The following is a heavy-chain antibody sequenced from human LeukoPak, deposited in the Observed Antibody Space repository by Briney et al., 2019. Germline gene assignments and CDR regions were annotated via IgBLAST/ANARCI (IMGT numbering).Heavy chain of an antibody. CDR1: RGTFSSYA. Sequence: SVTVSCKASRGTFSSYAISWVRQAPGQGLEWMGRIIPIPIVANQAQKFQGRVTITADKSTSTAYMELSSLRSEDTAVYYCARDRISQQTYSYDSSAYPFDYWGQGTLVTVSS. D-gene: IGHD3-22*01. CDR2: IIPIPIVA. J-gene: IGHJ4*02. V-gene: IGHV1-69*04. CDR3: ARDRISQQTYSYDSSAYPFDY.